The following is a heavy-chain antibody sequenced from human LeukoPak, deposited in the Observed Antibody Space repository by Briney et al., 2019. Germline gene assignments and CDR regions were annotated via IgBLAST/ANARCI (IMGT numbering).Heavy chain of an antibody. CDR1: GYTFTSYD. CDR3: ARNPGRVGYTTFDP. D-gene: IGHD2-15*01. V-gene: IGHV1-8*01. CDR2: MNPNSGNT. J-gene: IGHJ5*02. Sequence: ASVKVSCKASGYTFTSYDINWVRQATGQGLEWMGWMNPNSGNTGYAQKFQGRVTMTRNTSISTAYMELSSLGSEDTAVYYCARNPGRVGYTTFDPWGQGTLVTVSS.